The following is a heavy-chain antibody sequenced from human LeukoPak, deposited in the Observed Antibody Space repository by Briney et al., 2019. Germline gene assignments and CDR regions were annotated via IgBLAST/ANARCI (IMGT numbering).Heavy chain of an antibody. D-gene: IGHD5-18*01. CDR1: GFTFSNAW. CDR3: ARDRAIVDTAMVLFDY. J-gene: IGHJ4*02. CDR2: IKSKTDGGTT. V-gene: IGHV3-15*01. Sequence: GGSLRLSCAASGFTFSNAWMSWVRQAPGKGLEWVGRIKSKTDGGTTDYAAPVKGRFTISRDDSKNTLYLQMNSLKTEDTAVYYCARDRAIVDTAMVLFDYWGQGTLVTVSS.